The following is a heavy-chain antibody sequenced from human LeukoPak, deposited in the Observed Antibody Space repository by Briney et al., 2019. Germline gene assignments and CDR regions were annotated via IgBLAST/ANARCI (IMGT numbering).Heavy chain of an antibody. CDR2: IYTSGST. Sequence: SQTLSLTCTVSGGSISSGSYYWSWIRQPAGKGLEWIGHIYTSGSTNYNPSLKSRVTISVDTSKNQFSLKLSSVTAADTAVYYCARDRHSIRFLEWLTPFDIWGQGTMVTVSS. J-gene: IGHJ3*02. CDR1: GGSISSGSYY. CDR3: ARDRHSIRFLEWLTPFDI. D-gene: IGHD3-3*01. V-gene: IGHV4-61*09.